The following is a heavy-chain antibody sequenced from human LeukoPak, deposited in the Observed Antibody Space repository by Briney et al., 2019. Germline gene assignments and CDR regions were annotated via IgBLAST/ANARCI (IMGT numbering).Heavy chain of an antibody. CDR2: IRYDGSNK. CDR1: GFTFSSYG. D-gene: IGHD3-22*01. V-gene: IGHV3-30*02. CDR3: AREGYYYDSSGYYKDGTDY. J-gene: IGHJ4*02. Sequence: GGSLRLSCAASGFTFSSYGMHWVRQAPGKGLEWVAFIRYDGSNKYYADSVKGRFTISRDNAKNTLYLQVNSLRAEDTAVYYCAREGYYYDSSGYYKDGTDYWGQGTLVTVSS.